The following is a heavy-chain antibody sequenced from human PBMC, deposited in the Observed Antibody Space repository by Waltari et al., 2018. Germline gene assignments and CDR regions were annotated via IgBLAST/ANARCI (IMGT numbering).Heavy chain of an antibody. V-gene: IGHV4-59*01. Sequence: QVQLQESGPGLVKPSETLSLTCTVSGGSISSYYWSWIRQPPWKGLEWIGYIYYSWSTNYNPSLKRRVTISVDTSQNQFSPKLGSVTVADTEVYYCAGDGASPVGATYSDAFGIWGQGTMVTGCS. CDR1: GGSISSYY. CDR2: IYYSWST. CDR3: AGDGASPVGATYSDAFGI. D-gene: IGHD1-26*01. J-gene: IGHJ3*02.